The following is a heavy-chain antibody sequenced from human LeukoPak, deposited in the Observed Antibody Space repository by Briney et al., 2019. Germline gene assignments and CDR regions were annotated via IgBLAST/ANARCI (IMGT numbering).Heavy chain of an antibody. D-gene: IGHD1-7*01. J-gene: IGHJ3*02. Sequence: SETLSLTCTVSGGSISSYYWSWIRQPAGKGLEWIGRIYTSGSTNYNPSLKSRVTMSVDTSKNQFSLKLSSVTAADTAVYYCAREQITGTTQNGAFDIWGQGTMVTVSS. CDR3: AREQITGTTQNGAFDI. V-gene: IGHV4-4*07. CDR2: IYTSGST. CDR1: GGSISSYY.